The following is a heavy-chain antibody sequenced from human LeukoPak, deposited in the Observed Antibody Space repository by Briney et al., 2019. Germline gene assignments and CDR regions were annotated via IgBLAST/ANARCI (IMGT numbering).Heavy chain of an antibody. CDR2: IYYSGST. CDR1: GGSISSSSYY. CDR3: ARSAVVGFGELYAFDI. Sequence: SETLSLTCTVSGGSISSSSYYWGWIRQPPGKGLEWIGSIYYSGSTYYNPSLKSRVTISVDTSKNQFSLKLSSVTAADTVVYYCARSAVVGFGELYAFDIWGQGTMVTVSS. V-gene: IGHV4-39*07. J-gene: IGHJ3*02. D-gene: IGHD3-10*01.